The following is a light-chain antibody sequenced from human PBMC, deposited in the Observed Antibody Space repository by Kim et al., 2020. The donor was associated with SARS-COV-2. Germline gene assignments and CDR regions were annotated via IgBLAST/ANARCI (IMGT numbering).Light chain of an antibody. CDR1: QLGDKY. CDR2: QDK. V-gene: IGLV3-1*01. J-gene: IGLJ3*02. CDR3: QAWYTTVS. Sequence: SYELTQPPSVSVSPGQTASITCSGDQLGDKYVCWYQQRPGQSPVLVIYQDKNRPSGTPKRFSGPNSGNTATLTISGTQPMDEADYYCQAWYTTVSFGGWT.